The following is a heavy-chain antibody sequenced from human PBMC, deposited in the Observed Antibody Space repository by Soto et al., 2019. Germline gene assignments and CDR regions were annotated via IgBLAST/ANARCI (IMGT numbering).Heavy chain of an antibody. CDR1: GYSFNSYF. Sequence: VSGKAFGYSFNSYFIHWVRQAPGQGLEWLGVIIPSSGSPSYAERFQDRLIMTRDTSTRTVYMELHSLRSEDTAVYYCAREPTRRSAVLRPFTYSSYHVDVWGEGSTV. J-gene: IGHJ6*02. CDR2: IIPSSGSP. D-gene: IGHD6-6*01. CDR3: AREPTRRSAVLRPFTYSSYHVDV. V-gene: IGHV1-46*02.